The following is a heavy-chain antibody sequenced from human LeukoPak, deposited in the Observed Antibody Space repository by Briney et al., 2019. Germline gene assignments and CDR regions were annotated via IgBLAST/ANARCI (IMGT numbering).Heavy chain of an antibody. V-gene: IGHV3-43*01. CDR3: ARDHYYDSSGYSYYFDY. D-gene: IGHD3-22*01. Sequence: PVGSLRLSCEASGLSFGDYTMHWVRQAPGKGLEWVSLISRNGAATKYAASVRGRFTVSRDNSKNSLYLQMNSLRAEDTAVYYCARDHYYDSSGYSYYFDYWGQGTLVTVSS. CDR2: ISRNGAAT. CDR1: GLSFGDYT. J-gene: IGHJ4*02.